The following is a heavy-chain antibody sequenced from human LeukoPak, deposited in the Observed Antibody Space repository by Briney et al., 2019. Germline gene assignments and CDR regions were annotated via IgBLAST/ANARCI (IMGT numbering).Heavy chain of an antibody. CDR2: ISSSGSTI. Sequence: TGGSLRLSCAASGFTFSDYYMSWIRQAPGKGLEWVSYISSSGSTIYYADSVKGRFTISRDNAKNTLYLQMNSLRAEDTAVYYCAKVIIASVDYWGQGTLVTVSS. CDR3: AKVIIASVDY. J-gene: IGHJ4*02. CDR1: GFTFSDYY. V-gene: IGHV3-11*01. D-gene: IGHD3-10*01.